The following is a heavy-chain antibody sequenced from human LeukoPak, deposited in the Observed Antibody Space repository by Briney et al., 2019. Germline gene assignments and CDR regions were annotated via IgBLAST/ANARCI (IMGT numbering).Heavy chain of an antibody. CDR3: ARDGRGQDYDFWSGYYTNFDY. J-gene: IGHJ4*02. Sequence: ASVKVSCKASGYTFTSYGISWVRQAPGQGLEWMGWISAYNGNTNYAQKLQGRVTMTTDTSTSTAYMGLRSLRSDDTAVYYCARDGRGQDYDFWSGYYTNFDYWGQGTLVTVSS. CDR2: ISAYNGNT. V-gene: IGHV1-18*01. D-gene: IGHD3-3*01. CDR1: GYTFTSYG.